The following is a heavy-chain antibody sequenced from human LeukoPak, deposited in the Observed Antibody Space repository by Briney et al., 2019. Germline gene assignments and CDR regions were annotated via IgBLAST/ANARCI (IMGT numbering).Heavy chain of an antibody. V-gene: IGHV4-39*07. CDR3: ARDCSGGSCYFDY. D-gene: IGHD2-15*01. CDR1: GGSISSSSYY. J-gene: IGHJ4*02. Sequence: SETLSLTCTVSGGSISSSSYYWGWIRQPPGKGLEWIGSIYYSGSTYYNPSLKSRVTISVDTSKNQFSLKLSSVTAADTAVYYCARDCSGGSCYFDYWGQGTLVTVSS. CDR2: IYYSGST.